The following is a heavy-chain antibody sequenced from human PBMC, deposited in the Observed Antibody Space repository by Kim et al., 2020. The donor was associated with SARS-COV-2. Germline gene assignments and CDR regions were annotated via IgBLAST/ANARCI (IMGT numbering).Heavy chain of an antibody. CDR1: GFTFSSYA. CDR3: AKPLEGRHIAVAGPFDY. Sequence: GGSLRLSCAASGFTFSSYAMSWVRQAPGKGLEWVSAISGSGGSTYYADSMKGRFTISRDNSKNTLYLQMNSLRAEDTAVYYCAKPLEGRHIAVAGPFDYWGQGTLVTVSS. J-gene: IGHJ4*02. V-gene: IGHV3-23*01. D-gene: IGHD6-19*01. CDR2: ISGSGGST.